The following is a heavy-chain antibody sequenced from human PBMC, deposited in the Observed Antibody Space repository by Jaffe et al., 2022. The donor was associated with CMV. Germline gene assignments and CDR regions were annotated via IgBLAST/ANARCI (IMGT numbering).Heavy chain of an antibody. D-gene: IGHD6-6*01. J-gene: IGHJ5*02. V-gene: IGHV3-33*01. CDR3: ARERGQLDDWFDP. CDR2: IWYDGSNK. Sequence: QVQLVESGGGVVQPGRSLRLSCAASGFTFSSYGMHWVRQAPGKGLEWVAVIWYDGSNKYYADSVKGRFTISRDNSKNTLYLQMNSLRAEDTAVYYCARERGQLDDWFDPWGQGTLVTVSS. CDR1: GFTFSSYG.